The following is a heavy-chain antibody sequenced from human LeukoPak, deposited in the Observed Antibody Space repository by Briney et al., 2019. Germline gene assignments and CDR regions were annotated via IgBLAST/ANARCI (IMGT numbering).Heavy chain of an antibody. CDR1: GFTFSSDW. CDR3: AFNSIGGSCALSLGKKYHYYYYMDV. CDR2: IKQDGSEK. V-gene: IGHV3-7*02. J-gene: IGHJ6*03. Sequence: GGSLRLSCAASGFTFSSDWMSCVRQAPGKGLERVANIKQDGSEKYYVDSVKGGFTISRDNAKNSLYLQMSILRAEDTAVYYCAFNSIGGSCALSLGKKYHYYYYMDVWGKGTTVTVSS. D-gene: IGHD2-15*01.